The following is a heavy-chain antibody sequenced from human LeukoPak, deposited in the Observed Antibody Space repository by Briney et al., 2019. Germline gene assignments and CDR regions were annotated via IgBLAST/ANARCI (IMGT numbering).Heavy chain of an antibody. V-gene: IGHV3-48*03. CDR2: ISSSGSTI. D-gene: IGHD1-26*01. Sequence: GGSLRLSCAASGFTFSSYEMNWVRQAPGKGLEWVSYISSSGSTIYYADSVKGRFTISRDNAKNSLYLQMNSLRAEDTALYYCAKDIGWDLLTPMDVWGKGTTVTISS. CDR1: GFTFSSYE. CDR3: AKDIGWDLLTPMDV. J-gene: IGHJ6*04.